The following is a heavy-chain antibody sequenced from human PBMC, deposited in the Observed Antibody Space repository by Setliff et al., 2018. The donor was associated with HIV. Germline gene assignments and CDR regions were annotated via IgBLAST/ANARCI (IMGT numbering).Heavy chain of an antibody. D-gene: IGHD3-22*01. V-gene: IGHV1-8*03. CDR1: GYTFTSYD. J-gene: IGHJ6*03. Sequence: ASVKVSCKASGYTFTSYDINWVRQATGQGLEWMGWMNPNSGNTGYAQKFQGRVTITGNTSISTAYMELSSLRSEDTAVYYWARGPPPYYYDSSGYYYYYMDVWGKGTTVTVSS. CDR3: ARGPPPYYYDSSGYYYYYMDV. CDR2: MNPNSGNT.